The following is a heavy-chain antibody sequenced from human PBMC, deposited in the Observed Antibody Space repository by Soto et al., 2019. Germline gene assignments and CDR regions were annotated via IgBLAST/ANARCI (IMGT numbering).Heavy chain of an antibody. CDR3: ASWHEREHAYDV. Sequence: DVQLVESGGGLIQPGESLRLSCAAFGLTVSGKKYVAWVRQAPGKGLERVSALYDVDGTYYADSVKGRFTTSRDSSKTTVYLQMNGLRPDDTAVYYCASWHEREHAYDVWGQGTTVTVSS. D-gene: IGHD1-1*01. J-gene: IGHJ3*01. CDR2: LYDVDGT. V-gene: IGHV3-53*01. CDR1: GLTVSGKKY.